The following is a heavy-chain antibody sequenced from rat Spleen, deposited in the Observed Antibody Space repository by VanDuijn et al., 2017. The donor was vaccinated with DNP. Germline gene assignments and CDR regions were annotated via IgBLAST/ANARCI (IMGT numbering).Heavy chain of an antibody. J-gene: IGHJ2*01. CDR1: GFSFSDYY. D-gene: IGHD4-3*01. Sequence: EVQLVESGGGLVQPGRSLKLSCAASGFSFSDYYMAWVRQAPTKGLEWVAYISYDGRTTYRGDSVRGRFTISRDIATSTLYLQINGLRSEDMGTYYCARWNSSGYYFDYWGQGVMVTVSS. CDR3: ARWNSSGYYFDY. CDR2: ISYDGRTT. V-gene: IGHV5-22*01.